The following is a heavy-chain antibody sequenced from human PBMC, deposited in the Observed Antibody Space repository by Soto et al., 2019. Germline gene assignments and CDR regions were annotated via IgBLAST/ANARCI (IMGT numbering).Heavy chain of an antibody. CDR2: TYYRSKGYN. Sequence: SQTLSLPCAISGDSVSSNSAAWNWIRPSPSRGLEWLGRTYYRSKGYNDYAVSVKSRITINPDTSKNQFSLQLNSVTPEDTAVYYCARDPEYSIAPGAFDIWGQGTMVTVSS. CDR1: GDSVSSNSAA. CDR3: ARDPEYSIAPGAFDI. V-gene: IGHV6-1*01. J-gene: IGHJ3*02. D-gene: IGHD6-6*01.